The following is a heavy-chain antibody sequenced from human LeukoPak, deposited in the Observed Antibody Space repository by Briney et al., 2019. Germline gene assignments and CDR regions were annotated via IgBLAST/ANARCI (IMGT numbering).Heavy chain of an antibody. CDR1: GGSISSNSYY. Sequence: SETLSLTCTVSGGSISSNSYYWGWIRQPPGKGLEWIGSIYYSGSTYYNPSLKSRVTISVDTSKNQFSLKLSSVTAADTAVYYCARRVGLDWFDPWGQGTLVTVSS. J-gene: IGHJ5*02. D-gene: IGHD1-26*01. CDR2: IYYSGST. V-gene: IGHV4-39*01. CDR3: ARRVGLDWFDP.